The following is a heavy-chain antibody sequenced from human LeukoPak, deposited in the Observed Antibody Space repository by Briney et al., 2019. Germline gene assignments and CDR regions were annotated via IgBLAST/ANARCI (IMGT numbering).Heavy chain of an antibody. CDR3: ASVQEWLSYYYMDV. Sequence: GGSLRLSCAASGFTFSIYSMNWVRQAPGKGLEWISSMSSNGNYIYYADSVKGQFTISRDNAQSSLFLQMNSLRVEDTAVYYCASVQEWLSYYYMDVWGKGTTVTVSS. CDR2: MSSNGNYI. J-gene: IGHJ6*03. CDR1: GFTFSIYS. D-gene: IGHD3-3*01. V-gene: IGHV3-21*06.